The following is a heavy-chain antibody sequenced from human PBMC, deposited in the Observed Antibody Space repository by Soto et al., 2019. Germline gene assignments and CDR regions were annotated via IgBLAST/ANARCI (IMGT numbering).Heavy chain of an antibody. CDR1: GYTFTSYY. Sequence: ASVKVSCKASGYTFTSYYMHWVRQAPGQGLEWMGIINPSGGSTSYAQEFQGRVTMTRDTSTSTVYMELSSLRSEDTAVYYCARDSGGSSSPGGYFDYWGQGALVTVS. CDR3: ARDSGGSSSPGGYFDY. J-gene: IGHJ4*02. CDR2: INPSGGST. D-gene: IGHD6-6*01. V-gene: IGHV1-46*01.